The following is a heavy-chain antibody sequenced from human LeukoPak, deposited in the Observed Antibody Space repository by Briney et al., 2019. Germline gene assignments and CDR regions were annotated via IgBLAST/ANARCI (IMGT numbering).Heavy chain of an antibody. J-gene: IGHJ4*02. CDR1: GFTFSSYW. V-gene: IGHV3-43*02. CDR3: ATVVNGWYQIDY. D-gene: IGHD6-19*01. CDR2: VTGDGGGT. Sequence: GGSLRLSCAASGFTFSSYWMHWVRQPPGKGLEWVSRVTGDGGGTYYADSVKGRFFISRDNSKRSLYLQMNSLTIEDTAVYYCATVVNGWYQIDYWGQGTLVTVSS.